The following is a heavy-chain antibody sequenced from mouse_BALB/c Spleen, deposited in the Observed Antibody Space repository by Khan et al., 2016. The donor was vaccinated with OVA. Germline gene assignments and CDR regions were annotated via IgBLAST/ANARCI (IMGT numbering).Heavy chain of an antibody. CDR3: ARNSYMYDFTY. D-gene: IGHD2-14*01. Sequence: QVQLKESGPGLVRPSQTLSITCTVSGFSLTTYGVHWVRQSPGKGLEWLGVIRSAGKTDYNAAFISRLSITKDNSKSQVFFKMNSLQADDTAMYYCARNSYMYDFTYWGQRTLVTVSA. V-gene: IGHV2-2*01. J-gene: IGHJ3*01. CDR1: GFSLTTYG. CDR2: IRSAGKT.